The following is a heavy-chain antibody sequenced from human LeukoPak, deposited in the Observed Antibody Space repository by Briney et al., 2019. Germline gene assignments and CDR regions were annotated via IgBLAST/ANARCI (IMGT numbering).Heavy chain of an antibody. Sequence: GESLKISCKGSGYNFIDYWIGWVRQMPGKGLEWMGIIYPGDSDTRYSPSFQGQVTISADKSINTAYLQWSSLKASDTAMYYCARQPQWELRSGYFDYWGQGILVTVSS. V-gene: IGHV5-51*01. D-gene: IGHD1-26*01. J-gene: IGHJ4*02. CDR2: IYPGDSDT. CDR1: GYNFIDYW. CDR3: ARQPQWELRSGYFDY.